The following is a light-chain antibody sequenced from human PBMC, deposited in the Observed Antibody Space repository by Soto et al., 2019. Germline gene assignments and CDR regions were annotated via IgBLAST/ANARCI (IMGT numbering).Light chain of an antibody. CDR3: QQRSHWPPA. J-gene: IGKJ2*01. Sequence: EIVLTQSPATLSLSPGERATLSCRASQSVSRYLAWYQQKPGQAPRLLIYDASNRATGIPARFSGSGSGTDFTLTISSLEPEDFAVYYCQQRSHWPPAFGQGTKVEIK. CDR2: DAS. CDR1: QSVSRY. V-gene: IGKV3-11*01.